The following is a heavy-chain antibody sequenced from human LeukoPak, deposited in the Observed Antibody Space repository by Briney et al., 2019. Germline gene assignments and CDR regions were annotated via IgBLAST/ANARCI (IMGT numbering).Heavy chain of an antibody. CDR3: ARALPPSYYGMDV. V-gene: IGHV4-31*11. J-gene: IGHJ6*02. CDR2: IYYSGST. Sequence: PSETLSLTCAVYGGSFSGYYWSWIRQHPGEGLEWIGYIYYSGSTYYNPSLKSRVTISVDTSKNQFSLKLSSVTTADTAVYYCARALPPSYYGMDVWGQGTTVTVSS. CDR1: GGSFSGYY. D-gene: IGHD1-14*01.